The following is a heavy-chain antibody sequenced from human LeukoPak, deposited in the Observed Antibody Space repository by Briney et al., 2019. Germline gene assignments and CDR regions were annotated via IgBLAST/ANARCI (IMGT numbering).Heavy chain of an antibody. J-gene: IGHJ6*04. CDR2: ISAYNGNT. V-gene: IGHV1-18*04. D-gene: IGHD3-10*01. CDR3: ARDNYGSGSPRMDV. Sequence: ASVKFSSKASGYTFTSYGISWVRPAPGQGLEWMGWISAYNGNTNYAQKLTGRATITTDTSTSTAYMELRSLRSDDTAVYYCARDNYGSGSPRMDVWGKGTTVTVSS. CDR1: GYTFTSYG.